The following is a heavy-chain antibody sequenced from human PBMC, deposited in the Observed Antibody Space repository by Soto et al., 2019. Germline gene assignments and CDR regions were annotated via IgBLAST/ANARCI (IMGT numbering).Heavy chain of an antibody. Sequence: SETLSLTCTVSGGSISSYYWSWIRQPPGKGLEWIGYIYYSGSTNYNPSLKSRVTISVDTSKNQFSLKLSSVTAADTAVYYCARLRDYGDCFDYWGQGTLVTVSS. CDR1: GGSISSYY. J-gene: IGHJ4*02. V-gene: IGHV4-59*08. CDR2: IYYSGST. CDR3: ARLRDYGDCFDY. D-gene: IGHD4-17*01.